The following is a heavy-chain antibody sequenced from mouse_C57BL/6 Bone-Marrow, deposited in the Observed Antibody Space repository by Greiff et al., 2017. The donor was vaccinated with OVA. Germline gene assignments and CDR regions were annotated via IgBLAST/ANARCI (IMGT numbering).Heavy chain of an antibody. J-gene: IGHJ4*01. V-gene: IGHV10-1*01. CDR3: VRPSPVYGSSYGYAMDY. CDR2: IRSKSNNYAT. D-gene: IGHD1-1*01. CDR1: GFSFNTYA. Sequence: EAGGGLVQPKGSLKLSCAASGFSFNTYAMNWVRQAPGKGLEWVARIRSKSNNYATYYADSVKDRFTISRDDSESMLYLQMNNLKTEDTAMYYCVRPSPVYGSSYGYAMDYWGQGTSVTVSS.